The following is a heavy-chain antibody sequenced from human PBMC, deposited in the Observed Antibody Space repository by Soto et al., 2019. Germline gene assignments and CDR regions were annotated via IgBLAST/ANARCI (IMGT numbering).Heavy chain of an antibody. CDR1: GGSFSDYQ. J-gene: IGHJ6*02. CDR3: ARYCGGDCYSLIFGLDA. Sequence: SETLSLTCAVYGGSFSDYQWSWIRQPPGKGLEWIGEINHGGSTNYNPSLESRVTISVDTSKNQFSLNLNSVTAADTAVYYCARYCGGDCYSLIFGLDAWGQGTTVTVSS. D-gene: IGHD2-21*02. CDR2: INHGGST. V-gene: IGHV4-34*01.